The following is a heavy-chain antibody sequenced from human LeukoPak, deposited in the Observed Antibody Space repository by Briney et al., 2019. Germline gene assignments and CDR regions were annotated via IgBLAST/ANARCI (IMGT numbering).Heavy chain of an antibody. Sequence: SETLSLTCAVYDGSFSGFYWSWIRQPPGKGLEWIGEINHSGSTNQNPSLKSRVTISVDTSKNQSSLKLGSVTAADTAVYYCARGVRRTTMIRGGHPYSWLDPWGQGTLVTVSS. V-gene: IGHV4-34*01. D-gene: IGHD3-10*01. CDR1: DGSFSGFY. J-gene: IGHJ5*02. CDR3: ARGVRRTTMIRGGHPYSWLDP. CDR2: INHSGST.